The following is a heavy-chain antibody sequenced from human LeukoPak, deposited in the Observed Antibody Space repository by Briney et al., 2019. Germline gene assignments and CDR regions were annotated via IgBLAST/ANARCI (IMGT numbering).Heavy chain of an antibody. CDR1: GFTFSSYS. J-gene: IGHJ4*02. CDR3: AREGWLRVDY. Sequence: GGSLRLSCAASGFTFSSYSMNWVRQAPGKGLEWVSYISSSSSTMYYADSVKGRFTISRDNAKNSLYLQMNSLRAEDTAVYYCAREGWLRVDYWSQGTLVTVSS. D-gene: IGHD5-12*01. CDR2: ISSSSSTM. V-gene: IGHV3-48*01.